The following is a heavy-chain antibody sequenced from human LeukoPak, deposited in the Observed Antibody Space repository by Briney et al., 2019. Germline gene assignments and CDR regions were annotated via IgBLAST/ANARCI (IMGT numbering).Heavy chain of an antibody. D-gene: IGHD3-3*02. J-gene: IGHJ3*02. Sequence: SQTLSLTCAVSGGSISSGGYSWSWIRQPPGKGLEWIGYIYHSGSTYYHPSLKSRVTISVDRSKNQFSLKLSSVTAADTAVYYCARALRGIRDAFDIWGQGTMVTVSS. CDR3: ARALRGIRDAFDI. CDR2: IYHSGST. CDR1: GGSISSGGYS. V-gene: IGHV4-30-2*01.